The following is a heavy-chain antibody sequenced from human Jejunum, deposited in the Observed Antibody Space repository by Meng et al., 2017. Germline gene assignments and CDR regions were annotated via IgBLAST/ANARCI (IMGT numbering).Heavy chain of an antibody. CDR2: INAGNGNT. Sequence: QGQLGQSGAERKKPGAAGKSACKASGNTFTTNTIHWVRQAPGQRPEWMGWINAGNGNTKYSLKFQNRVTLTRDTSASTAYMELNSLTSADTAVYYCARDPTGGSFHYFDSWGQGALVTVSS. J-gene: IGHJ4*02. D-gene: IGHD1-14*01. V-gene: IGHV1-3*01. CDR3: ARDPTGGSFHYFDS. CDR1: GNTFTTNT.